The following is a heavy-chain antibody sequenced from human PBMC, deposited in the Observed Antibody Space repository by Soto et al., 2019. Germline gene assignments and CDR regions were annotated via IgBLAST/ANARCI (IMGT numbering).Heavy chain of an antibody. CDR2: ISYDGSNK. Sequence: GGSLRLSCAASGFTFSSYGMHWVRQAPGKGLEWVAVISYDGSNKYYADSVKGRFTISRDNSKNTLYLQMNSLRAEDTAVYYCAKGLVAVAVKRTYGMDVWGQGTTVTVSS. J-gene: IGHJ6*02. V-gene: IGHV3-30*18. D-gene: IGHD6-19*01. CDR3: AKGLVAVAVKRTYGMDV. CDR1: GFTFSSYG.